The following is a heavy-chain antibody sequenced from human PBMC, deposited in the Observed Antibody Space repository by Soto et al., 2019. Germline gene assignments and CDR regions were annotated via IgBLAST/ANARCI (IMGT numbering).Heavy chain of an antibody. CDR2: IWYDGSNK. Sequence: QVQLVESGGGVVQPGRSLRLSCAASGFTFSSYGMHWVRQAPGKGLEWVAVIWYDGSNKYYADSVKGRFTISRDNSKNTLYLQTNSLRAEDTAVYYCARDPPYYYYYGMDVWGQGTTVTVSS. J-gene: IGHJ6*02. CDR1: GFTFSSYG. V-gene: IGHV3-33*01. CDR3: ARDPPYYYYYGMDV.